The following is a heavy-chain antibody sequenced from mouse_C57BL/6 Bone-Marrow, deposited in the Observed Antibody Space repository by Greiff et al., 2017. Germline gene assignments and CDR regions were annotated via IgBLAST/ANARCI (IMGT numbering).Heavy chain of an antibody. J-gene: IGHJ3*01. D-gene: IGHD2-12*01. CDR1: GYTFTSSW. Sequence: VQLQQSGAELVRPGTSVKMSCTASGYTFTSSWMHWVKQRPGQGLEWIGMLHPNSGSTNYNEKFKSKATLTVDKSSSTAYMQLSRLPSEDSAVYFCARKCYYLFAYWGQGTLVTVSA. V-gene: IGHV1-64*01. CDR3: ARKCYYLFAY. CDR2: LHPNSGST.